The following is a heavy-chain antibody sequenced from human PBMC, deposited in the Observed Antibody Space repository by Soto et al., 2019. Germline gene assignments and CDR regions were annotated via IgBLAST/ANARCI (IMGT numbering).Heavy chain of an antibody. D-gene: IGHD3-3*01. J-gene: IGHJ6*02. CDR2: IYYSGST. V-gene: IGHV4-30-4*01. Sequence: QVQLQESGPGLVKPSQTLSLTCTVSGGSISSGDYYWSWIRQPPGKGLEWIGYIYYSGSTYYNPSLKSRVTISVDTSKNQFSLKLSSVTAADTAVYYCARGKNYYDMPYGMDVWGQGTTVTVSS. CDR3: ARGKNYYDMPYGMDV. CDR1: GGSISSGDYY.